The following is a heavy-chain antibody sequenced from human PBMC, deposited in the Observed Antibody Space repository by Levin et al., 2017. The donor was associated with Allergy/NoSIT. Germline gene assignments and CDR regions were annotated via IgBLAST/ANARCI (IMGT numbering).Heavy chain of an antibody. V-gene: IGHV3-30-3*01. CDR1: GFTFSSYA. J-gene: IGHJ3*02. Sequence: PGGSLRLSCAASGFTFSSYAMHWVRQAPGKGLEWVAVISYDGSNKYYADSVKGRFTISRDNSKNTLYLQMNSLRAEDTAVYYCARDREYSGYDPDAFDIWGQGTMVTVSS. D-gene: IGHD5-12*01. CDR2: ISYDGSNK. CDR3: ARDREYSGYDPDAFDI.